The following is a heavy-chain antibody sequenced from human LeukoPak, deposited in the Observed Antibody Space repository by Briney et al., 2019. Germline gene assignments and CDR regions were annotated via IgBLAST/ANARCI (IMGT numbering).Heavy chain of an antibody. CDR2: IKQDGSDK. CDR1: GFTFSSYW. J-gene: IGHJ6*02. Sequence: PGGSLRLPCAASGFTFSSYWMSWVRQAPGKGLEWVAIIKQDGSDKYYVDSVKGRFAISRDNAEKSLYLQMNSLRAEDTAVYYCAKVRQAYYYYGMDVWGQGTTVTVSS. CDR3: AKVRQAYYYYGMDV. V-gene: IGHV3-7*03.